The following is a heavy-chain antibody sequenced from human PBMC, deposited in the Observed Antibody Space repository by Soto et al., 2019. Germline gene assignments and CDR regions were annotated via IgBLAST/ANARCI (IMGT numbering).Heavy chain of an antibody. V-gene: IGHV1-2*02. CDR2: INPNSGGT. D-gene: IGHD6-19*01. CDR3: ASAAVTGTAGLDF. J-gene: IGHJ4*02. Sequence: ASVKVSCKASGYTFSGFYMHWVRQAPGQGLEWMGWINPNSGGTKSAEKFQGRVTMTRDTSISTAYMELSRLTSDDAAVYYCASAAVTGTAGLDFWGQGTQVTVSS. CDR1: GYTFSGFY.